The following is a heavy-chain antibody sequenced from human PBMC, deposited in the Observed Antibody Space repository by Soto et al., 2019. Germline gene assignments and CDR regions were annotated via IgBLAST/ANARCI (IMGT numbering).Heavy chain of an antibody. V-gene: IGHV4-30-2*01. CDR1: GGSISSGGYS. Sequence: QLQLQESGSGLVKPSQTLSLTCAVSGGSISSGGYSWSWIRQPPGKGLEWIGYIYPSGSTYYNPSLKSRFTIAVDRSKNQFSLQLRSVTAADTAVYFCAAGGGLPRYYWGQGTLVTVSS. CDR2: IYPSGST. J-gene: IGHJ4*02. CDR3: AAGGGLPRYY. D-gene: IGHD5-12*01.